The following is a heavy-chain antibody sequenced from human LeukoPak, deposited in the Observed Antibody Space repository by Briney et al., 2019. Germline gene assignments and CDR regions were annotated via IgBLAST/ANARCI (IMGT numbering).Heavy chain of an antibody. CDR2: IWYDGSNK. Sequence: GGSLRLSCAASGFTFSSYGMHWVRQAPGKGLEWVAVIWYDGSNKYYADSVKGRFTISRDNAKNSLYLQMNSLRAEDTAVYYCARSPKKDYWGQGTLVTVSS. V-gene: IGHV3-33*01. CDR1: GFTFSSYG. J-gene: IGHJ4*02. CDR3: ARSPKKDY.